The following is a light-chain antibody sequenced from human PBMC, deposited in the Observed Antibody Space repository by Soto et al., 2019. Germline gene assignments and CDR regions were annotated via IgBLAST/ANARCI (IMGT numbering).Light chain of an antibody. V-gene: IGLV1-44*01. J-gene: IGLJ3*02. CDR3: SAWDDSLNGWV. CDR1: SANIGSNT. Sequence: QSVLTQPPSASGTPGQRVTISCSGSSANIGSNTVNWYQQLPGTAPKLLIYSNNQRPSGVPDRFSGSKSGTSASLAISGLQSEDEADYSCSAWDDSLNGWVFGGGTKPTVL. CDR2: SNN.